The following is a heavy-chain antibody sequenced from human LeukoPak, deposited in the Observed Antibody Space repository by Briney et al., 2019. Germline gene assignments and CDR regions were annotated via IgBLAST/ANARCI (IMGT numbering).Heavy chain of an antibody. J-gene: IGHJ3*02. Sequence: SETLSLTCTVSGGSISSSSYYWGCFRQPPGKGLEWIGSIYYSGSTNYNPSLKSRVSISVDTSKNQFSLKLSSVTAADTAVYYCARARNYYDSSDYYYEGDAFDIWGQGTMVTVSS. D-gene: IGHD3-22*01. V-gene: IGHV4-39*07. CDR2: IYYSGST. CDR1: GGSISSSSYY. CDR3: ARARNYYDSSDYYYEGDAFDI.